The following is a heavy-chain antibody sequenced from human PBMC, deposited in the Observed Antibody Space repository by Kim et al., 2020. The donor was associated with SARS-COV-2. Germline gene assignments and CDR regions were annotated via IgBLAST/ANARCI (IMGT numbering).Heavy chain of an antibody. J-gene: IGHJ4*02. D-gene: IGHD6-13*01. CDR3: ATNLAAAGVV. Sequence: DKTYYVEYVKGRLTISRDNSKNTLYLQMSSRRVEDTAVYYCATNLAAAGVVWGQGTLVTVSS. V-gene: IGHV3-66*01. CDR2: DKT.